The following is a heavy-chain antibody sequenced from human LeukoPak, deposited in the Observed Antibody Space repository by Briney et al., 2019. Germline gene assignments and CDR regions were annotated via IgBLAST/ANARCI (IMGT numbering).Heavy chain of an antibody. CDR3: GREPADISVAADQSAFDI. CDR1: GRSISSSSYY. J-gene: IGHJ3*02. V-gene: IGHV4-39*07. CDR2: IYHIGST. D-gene: IGHD6-19*01. Sequence: PSETLSLTCTVSGRSISSSSYYWGWIRQPPGKGLEWHGGIYHIGSTYYNPSLKSRVTISVDTSMNELSLKLSSVTAADTDVYYCGREPADISVAADQSAFDIWGQGTMVTVSS.